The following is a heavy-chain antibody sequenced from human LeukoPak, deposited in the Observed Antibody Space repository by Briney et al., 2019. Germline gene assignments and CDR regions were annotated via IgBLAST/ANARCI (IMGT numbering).Heavy chain of an antibody. CDR3: AKDVSNTGYYYYGMDV. J-gene: IGHJ6*02. CDR1: GFTFDDCA. CDR2: ISWNSGTI. V-gene: IGHV3-9*01. Sequence: GGSLRLSCAASGFTFDDCAMHWVRQAPGKGLEWVSGISWNSGTIGYADSVKGRFTISRDNAKNSLYLHVNSLSTEDTALYYCAKDVSNTGYYYYGMDVWGQGTTVTVSS. D-gene: IGHD5/OR15-5a*01.